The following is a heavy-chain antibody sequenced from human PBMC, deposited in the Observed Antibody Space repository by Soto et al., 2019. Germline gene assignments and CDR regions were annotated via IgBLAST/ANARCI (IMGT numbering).Heavy chain of an antibody. V-gene: IGHV2-5*02. Sequence: QITLKESGPTLVRPTQTLTLTCTFSGFSLTTSGVAVGWIRQPPGKALEWLAVIYWDDDKRYSSSLKSRLTITKVTSKNQVVLTMTNMDPVDTATYYCAHDPYYGLGSYSFDYWGQGTLVTVSS. D-gene: IGHD3-10*01. J-gene: IGHJ4*02. CDR1: GFSLTTSGVA. CDR2: IYWDDDK. CDR3: AHDPYYGLGSYSFDY.